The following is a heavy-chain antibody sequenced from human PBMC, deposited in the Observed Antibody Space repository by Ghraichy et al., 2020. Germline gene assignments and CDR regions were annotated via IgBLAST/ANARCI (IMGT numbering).Heavy chain of an antibody. CDR3: ARGYYDTSGYFGGNY. CDR2: IYSGGST. Sequence: LSLTCAASGFTVSSNYMSWVRQAPGKGLEWVSVIYSGGSTYYADSVKGRFTISRDNSKNTLYLQMNSLRAEDTAVYYCARGYYDTSGYFGGNYWGLGTLVTVSS. D-gene: IGHD3-22*01. CDR1: GFTVSSNY. V-gene: IGHV3-53*01. J-gene: IGHJ4*02.